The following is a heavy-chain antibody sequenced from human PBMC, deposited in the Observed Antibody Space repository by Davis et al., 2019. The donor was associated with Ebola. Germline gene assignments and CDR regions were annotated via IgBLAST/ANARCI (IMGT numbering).Heavy chain of an antibody. Sequence: GGSLRLSCAASGFTFSSYEMNWVRQAPGKGLEWVSYISSSGSTIYYADSVKGRFTISRDNSKNTLYLQMNSLRAEDTAVYYCAKDRLPAAIGGYYYYGMDVWGQGTTVTVSS. CDR1: GFTFSSYE. CDR3: AKDRLPAAIGGYYYYGMDV. CDR2: ISSSGSTI. J-gene: IGHJ6*02. V-gene: IGHV3-48*03. D-gene: IGHD2-2*01.